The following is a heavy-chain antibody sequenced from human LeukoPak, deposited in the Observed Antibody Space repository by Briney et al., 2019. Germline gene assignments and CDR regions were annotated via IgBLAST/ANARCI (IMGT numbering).Heavy chain of an antibody. CDR3: ARALRGSGSRGDY. D-gene: IGHD3-10*01. Sequence: PSETLSLTCAVYGGSFSGYYWSWIRQPPGKGLEWIGEINHSGSTNYNPSLKSRVTISVDTSKNQFSLKLSSVTAADTAVYYCARALRGSGSRGDYWGQGTLVTVSS. V-gene: IGHV4-34*01. CDR2: INHSGST. J-gene: IGHJ4*02. CDR1: GGSFSGYY.